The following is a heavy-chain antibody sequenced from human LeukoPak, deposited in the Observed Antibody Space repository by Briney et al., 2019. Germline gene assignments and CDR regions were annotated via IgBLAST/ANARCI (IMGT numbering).Heavy chain of an antibody. CDR2: INHSGST. CDR3: ARHRGSGSPYFDY. V-gene: IGHV4-34*01. Sequence: SSETLSLTCAVYGGSFSGYYWSWIRQPPGKGLEWIGEINHSGSTNYNPSLKSRVTISVDTSKNQFSLKLSSVTAADTAVYYCARHRGSGSPYFDYWGQGTLVTVSS. CDR1: GGSFSGYY. J-gene: IGHJ4*02. D-gene: IGHD3-10*01.